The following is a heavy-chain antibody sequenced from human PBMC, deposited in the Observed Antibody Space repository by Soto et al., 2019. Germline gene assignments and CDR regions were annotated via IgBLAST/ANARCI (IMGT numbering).Heavy chain of an antibody. CDR3: ARGQRFSDWFDP. J-gene: IGHJ5*02. CDR2: IYISGST. D-gene: IGHD3-3*01. CDR1: GGTLSGYY. Sequence: SETLSLTCTVTGGTLSGYYWTWIRQSAGGGLEWIGRIYISGSTNYNPSLKSRVTISLDTSMSHFSLRLRSVSAADTAVHYCARGQRFSDWFDPWGQGTLVTVSS. V-gene: IGHV4-4*07.